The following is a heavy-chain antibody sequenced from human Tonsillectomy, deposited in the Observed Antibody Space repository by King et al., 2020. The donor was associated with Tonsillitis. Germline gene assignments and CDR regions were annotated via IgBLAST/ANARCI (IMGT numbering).Heavy chain of an antibody. D-gene: IGHD2-15*01. V-gene: IGHV3-23*04. CDR3: AKFYRDCSGGSCYRPLFDY. Sequence: VQLVESGGGLVQPGGSLRLSCAASGFTFSTYAMTWVRQAPGKGLEWVSVISGAGGSTYYADSVKGRFTISRDNSKNTLYLQMNSLRAEDTAIYYCAKFYRDCSGGSCYRPLFDYWGQGTLVTVSS. J-gene: IGHJ4*02. CDR2: ISGAGGST. CDR1: GFTFSTYA.